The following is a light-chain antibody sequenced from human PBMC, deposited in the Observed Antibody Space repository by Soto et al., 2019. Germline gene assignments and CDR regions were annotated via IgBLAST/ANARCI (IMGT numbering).Light chain of an antibody. CDR1: QSISSR. CDR2: MTS. J-gene: IGKJ4*01. V-gene: IGKV1-5*03. Sequence: DIPMTQSPSTLSASVGDRVTITCRASQSISSRLAWYQQKPGKAPKLMIYMTSSLESGVPSRFSGSGSGTEFTLTISSLQPDDFATYYCQQYYSYPLTFGGGTKVEIK. CDR3: QQYYSYPLT.